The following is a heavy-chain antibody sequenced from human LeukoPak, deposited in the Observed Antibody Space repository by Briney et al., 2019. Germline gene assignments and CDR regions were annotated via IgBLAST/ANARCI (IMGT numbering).Heavy chain of an antibody. CDR3: AALWSFDY. D-gene: IGHD2-21*01. Sequence: PGGSLRLSCAASGFTFSTYGVHWVRQAPGKGLEWVAVIWFDGSKKYYADSVKGRFTISRDNAKNSLCLQMNSLRAEDTAVYYCAALWSFDYWGQGTLVSVSS. J-gene: IGHJ4*02. CDR1: GFTFSTYG. CDR2: IWFDGSKK. V-gene: IGHV3-33*03.